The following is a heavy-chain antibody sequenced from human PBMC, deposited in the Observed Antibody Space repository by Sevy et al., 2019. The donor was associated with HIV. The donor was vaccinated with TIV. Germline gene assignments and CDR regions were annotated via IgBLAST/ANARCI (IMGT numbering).Heavy chain of an antibody. CDR1: GLTFSNAW. J-gene: IGHJ4*02. CDR3: ATDHPGAYFDY. V-gene: IGHV3-15*01. D-gene: IGHD1-26*01. Sequence: GGSLRLSCTASGLTFSNAWMSWVRQAPGKGLEWVGRIKSKTDGGTTDYAAPVKGRFTISRDDSKNTVYLQMNSLKTEDSAVYYCATDHPGAYFDYWGQGTLVTVSS. CDR2: IKSKTDGGTT.